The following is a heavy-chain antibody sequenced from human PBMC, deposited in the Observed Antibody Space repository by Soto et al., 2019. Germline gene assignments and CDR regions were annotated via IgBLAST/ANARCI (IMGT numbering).Heavy chain of an antibody. CDR3: ARDHRRRGGEAITGTVYHEWYLDL. Sequence: QVQLVQSGAEVKKPGSSVKVSCKASGGTFSSYAISWVRQAPGQGLEWMGGIIPIFGTANYAQKFQGRVTITVNESTSTAYMELSSLRSEDTSVYYCARDHRRRGGEAITGTVYHEWYLDLWGRGTLVTVSS. D-gene: IGHD1-20*01. CDR1: GGTFSSYA. CDR2: IIPIFGTA. J-gene: IGHJ2*01. V-gene: IGHV1-69*01.